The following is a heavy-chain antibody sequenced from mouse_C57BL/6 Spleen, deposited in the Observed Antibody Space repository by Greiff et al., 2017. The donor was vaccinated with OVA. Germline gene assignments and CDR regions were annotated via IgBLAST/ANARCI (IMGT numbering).Heavy chain of an antibody. CDR1: GYAFSSSW. Sequence: VHLVESGPELVKPGASVKISCKASGYAFSSSWMNWVKQRPGKGLEWIGRIYPGDGDTNYNGKFKGKATLTADKSSSTAYMQLSSLTSEDSAVYFCAREGITTVVDYYFDYWGQGTTLTVSS. D-gene: IGHD1-1*01. CDR2: IYPGDGDT. J-gene: IGHJ2*01. V-gene: IGHV1-82*01. CDR3: AREGITTVVDYYFDY.